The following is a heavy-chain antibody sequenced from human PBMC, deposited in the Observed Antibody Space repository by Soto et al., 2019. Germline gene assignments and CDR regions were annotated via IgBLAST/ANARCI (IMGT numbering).Heavy chain of an antibody. CDR1: EFTFSSYD. CDR3: ARWFRRSHCSGGSCYSSSSYYGMDV. D-gene: IGHD2-15*01. J-gene: IGHJ6*02. V-gene: IGHV3-13*05. Sequence: GGSLRLSCAASEFTFSSYDMHWVRQATGKGLEWVSAIGTARDPYYPGSVKGRFTISRENDNNSLYLQMNSLRAGDTAVYYCARWFRRSHCSGGSCYSSSSYYGMDVSGQGTTVTVAS. CDR2: IGTARDP.